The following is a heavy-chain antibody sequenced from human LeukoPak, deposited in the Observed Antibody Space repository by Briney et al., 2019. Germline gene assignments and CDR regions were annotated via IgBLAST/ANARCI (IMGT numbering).Heavy chain of an antibody. J-gene: IGHJ4*02. V-gene: IGHV3-7*01. D-gene: IGHD3-22*01. CDR3: ARDRALYHTRGYYYTEDDY. CDR1: GFTFSNYW. CDR2: IKQDGSDR. Sequence: GGSLRLSCTASGFTFSNYWMSWVRQAPGKGLEWVANIKQDGSDRYYVDSVKGRFTISRDNAKNSLYLQMNSLGAEDTAVYYCARDRALYHTRGYYYTEDDYWGQGTLVTVSA.